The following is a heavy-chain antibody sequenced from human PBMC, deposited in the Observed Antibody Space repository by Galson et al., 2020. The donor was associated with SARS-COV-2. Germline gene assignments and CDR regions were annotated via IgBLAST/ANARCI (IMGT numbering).Heavy chain of an antibody. D-gene: IGHD6-13*01. CDR2: IDTAAYT. CDR1: GFTFSSYD. V-gene: IGHV3-13*01. J-gene: IGHJ3*02. CDR3: AKIAATGDAFDI. Sequence: GGSLRLSCAASGFTFSSYDMHWVLQPTGKRLEWVSAIDTAAYTYYTDSVKGRFTISRENAKKSLYLQMNSLRAEDTAVYYCAKIAATGDAFDIWGQGTMVSVSS.